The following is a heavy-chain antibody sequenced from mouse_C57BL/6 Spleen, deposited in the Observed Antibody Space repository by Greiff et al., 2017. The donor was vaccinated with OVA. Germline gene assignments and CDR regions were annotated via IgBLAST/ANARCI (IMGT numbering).Heavy chain of an antibody. V-gene: IGHV14-3*01. CDR3: ARGGITTVVSDY. J-gene: IGHJ2*01. D-gene: IGHD1-1*01. CDR1: GFNITNTY. Sequence: EVQLQQSVAELVRPGASVKLSCTASGFNITNTYMHWVKQRPEQGLEWIGRIDPANGNTKYAPKFQGKATITADTSSNAAYLQLSSLTSEDTAVYYCARGGITTVVSDYWGQGTTLTVSA. CDR2: IDPANGNT.